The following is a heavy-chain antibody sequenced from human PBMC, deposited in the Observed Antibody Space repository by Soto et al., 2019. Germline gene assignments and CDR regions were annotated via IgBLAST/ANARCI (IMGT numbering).Heavy chain of an antibody. V-gene: IGHV4-38-2*01. CDR1: GYSISSGYY. J-gene: IGHJ5*02. CDR3: ARVGPWVPYYYDSSPYTFENWFDP. Sequence: SETLSLTCAVSGYSISSGYYWGWLRQPPGKGLEWIGSIDHGGSTYYNPSLNSRVTLSIDMTNNHVSLILNSVTAADTAVYYCARVGPWVPYYYDSSPYTFENWFDPWGQGTLVTVSS. CDR2: IDHGGST. D-gene: IGHD3-22*01.